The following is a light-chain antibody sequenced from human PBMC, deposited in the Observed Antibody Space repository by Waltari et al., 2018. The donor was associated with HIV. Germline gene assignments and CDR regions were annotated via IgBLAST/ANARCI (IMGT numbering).Light chain of an antibody. Sequence: SYELTQPPSVSVSLGQTASITCSGDQLGDKFVCWYQQRPGQPPVLVMYQDSKRPSGIPERFSGSNSGNTATLTITGTQSMDEADYYCQAWDRSVVFGGGTKLTVL. CDR2: QDS. CDR3: QAWDRSVV. CDR1: QLGDKF. J-gene: IGLJ2*01. V-gene: IGLV3-1*01.